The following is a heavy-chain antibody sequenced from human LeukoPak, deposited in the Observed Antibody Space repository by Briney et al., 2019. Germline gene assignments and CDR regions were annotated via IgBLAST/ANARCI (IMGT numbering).Heavy chain of an antibody. D-gene: IGHD6-19*01. CDR2: MNPNSGNT. CDR1: GYSFTSYD. J-gene: IGHJ5*02. Sequence: GESLKISCKGSGYSFTSYDINWVRQATGQGLEWMGWMNPNSGNTGYAQKFQGRVTMTRNTSISTAYMELSSLRSEDTAVYYCARVAVAGTGWFDPWGQGTLVTVSS. V-gene: IGHV1-8*01. CDR3: ARVAVAGTGWFDP.